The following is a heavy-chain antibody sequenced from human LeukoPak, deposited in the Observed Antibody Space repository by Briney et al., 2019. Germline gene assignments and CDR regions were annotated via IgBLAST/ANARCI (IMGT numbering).Heavy chain of an antibody. Sequence: SVKVSCKASGGTFSSYAISWVRQAPGQGLEWMGGIIPIFGTANYAQKFQGRVTITADESTSTAYMELSSLRSEDTAVYYCARFRYSCYDYRYYYYYMDVWGKGTTVTVSS. D-gene: IGHD5-12*01. CDR1: GGTFSSYA. V-gene: IGHV1-69*13. CDR2: IIPIFGTA. CDR3: ARFRYSCYDYRYYYYYMDV. J-gene: IGHJ6*03.